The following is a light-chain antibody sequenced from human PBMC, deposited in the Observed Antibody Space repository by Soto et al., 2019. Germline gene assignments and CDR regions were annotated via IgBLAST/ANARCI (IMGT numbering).Light chain of an antibody. V-gene: IGKV1-9*01. J-gene: IGKJ4*01. CDR3: QRFNDYPLT. CDR2: AAS. CDR1: QDISSY. Sequence: DIQLTQSPSFLSASVGDRVTITCRASQDISSYLVWYQQKPGKAPNLLISAASTLQSGVPSRFSGSGSGTEFTLTISSLQPEDFATYYCQRFNDYPLTFGGGTKVDIK.